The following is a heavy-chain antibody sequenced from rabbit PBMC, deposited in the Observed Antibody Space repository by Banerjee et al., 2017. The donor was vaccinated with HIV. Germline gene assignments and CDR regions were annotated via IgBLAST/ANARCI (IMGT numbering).Heavy chain of an antibody. CDR3: ASNRDAGYGFNNL. J-gene: IGHJ4*01. CDR1: GFSFSSSYY. D-gene: IGHD6-1*01. V-gene: IGHV1S40*01. Sequence: QSLEESGGDLVKPGASLTLTCTASGFSFSSSYYTCWVRQAPGKGLEWIACIYTGSSGITYYASWAKGRFTVSKTSSTTVTLQMTSLTAADTATYFCASNRDAGYGFNNLWGPGTLVTVS. CDR2: IYTGSSGIT.